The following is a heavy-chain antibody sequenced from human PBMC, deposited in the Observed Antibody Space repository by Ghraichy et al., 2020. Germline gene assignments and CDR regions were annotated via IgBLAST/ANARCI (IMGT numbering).Heavy chain of an antibody. Sequence: GGSLRLSCAASGFTFSSYSMNWVRQAPGKGLEWVSFISSSSSYIYYADSVKGRFTISRDNAKNSLYLQMNSLRAEDTAVYYCARDFNYYYYYGMDVWGQGTMVTVSS. CDR1: GFTFSSYS. CDR2: ISSSSSYI. V-gene: IGHV3-21*01. CDR3: ARDFNYYYYYGMDV. J-gene: IGHJ6*02.